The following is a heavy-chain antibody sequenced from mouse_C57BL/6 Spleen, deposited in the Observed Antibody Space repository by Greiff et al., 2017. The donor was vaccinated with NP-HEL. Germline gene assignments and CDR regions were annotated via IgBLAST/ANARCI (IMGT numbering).Heavy chain of an antibody. CDR1: GFTFSSYG. D-gene: IGHD2-4*01. J-gene: IGHJ2*01. Sequence: EVKLVESGGDLVKPGGSLKLSCAASGFTFSSYGMSWVRQTPDKRLEWVATISSGGSYTYYPDSVKGRFTISRDNAKNTLYLQMSSLKSEDTAMYYGARYYDYGSYYFDYWGQGTTLTVSS. V-gene: IGHV5-6*02. CDR2: ISSGGSYT. CDR3: ARYYDYGSYYFDY.